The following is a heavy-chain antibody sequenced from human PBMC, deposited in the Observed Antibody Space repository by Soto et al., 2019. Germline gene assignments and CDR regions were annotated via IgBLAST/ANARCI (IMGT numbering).Heavy chain of an antibody. CDR3: ARGWSGYPRLPHPFDY. Sequence: GGSLRLSCAASGFTFSSYGMHWVRQAPGKGLEWVAVIWYDGSNKYYADSVKGRFTISRDNSKNTLYLQMNSLRAEDTAVYYCARGWSGYPRLPHPFDYWGQGTLVTVSS. D-gene: IGHD3-3*01. J-gene: IGHJ4*02. CDR1: GFTFSSYG. CDR2: IWYDGSNK. V-gene: IGHV3-33*01.